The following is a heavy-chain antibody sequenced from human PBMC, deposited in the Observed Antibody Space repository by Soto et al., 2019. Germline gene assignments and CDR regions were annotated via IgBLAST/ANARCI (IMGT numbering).Heavy chain of an antibody. V-gene: IGHV3-74*01. Sequence: GGSLRLSCAASGFTFSSYWMHWVRQAPGKGLVWVSRINSDGSSTSYADSVKGRFTISRDNAKNTLYLQMNSLRAEDTAVYYCARGGRRIAVAGTDYWGQGTLVTVSS. CDR1: GFTFSSYW. D-gene: IGHD6-19*01. CDR3: ARGGRRIAVAGTDY. J-gene: IGHJ4*02. CDR2: INSDGSST.